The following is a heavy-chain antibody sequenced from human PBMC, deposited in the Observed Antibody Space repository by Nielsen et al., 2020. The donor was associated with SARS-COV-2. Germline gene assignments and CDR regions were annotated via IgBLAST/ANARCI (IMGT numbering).Heavy chain of an antibody. Sequence: SVKVSCKASGYTFTNYAMNWVRQAPGQGLEWMGWINTNTGHPMYAQGFTGRFVFSLDTSVSTAYLQITSLKTEDTAVYYCARGSNGYDTSGFDYWGQGTLATVSS. V-gene: IGHV7-4-1*02. CDR2: INTNTGHP. CDR3: ARGSNGYDTSGFDY. J-gene: IGHJ4*02. D-gene: IGHD3-22*01. CDR1: GYTFTNYA.